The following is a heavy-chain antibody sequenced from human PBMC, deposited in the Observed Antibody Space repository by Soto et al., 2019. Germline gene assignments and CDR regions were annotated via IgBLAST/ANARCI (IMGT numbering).Heavy chain of an antibody. CDR2: IIPIFGTV. CDR3: ARDQPLGCSGGSCNYYYGMDV. Sequence: SVKVSCKASGGTFSTYAISWVRQAPGQGLECMGVIIPIFGTVKYAQKFQDRVTITAGESTSTAYMELSSLRSEDTALYYCARDQPLGCSGGSCNYYYGMDVWGQGTTVTVSS. D-gene: IGHD2-15*01. CDR1: GGTFSTYA. J-gene: IGHJ6*02. V-gene: IGHV1-69*13.